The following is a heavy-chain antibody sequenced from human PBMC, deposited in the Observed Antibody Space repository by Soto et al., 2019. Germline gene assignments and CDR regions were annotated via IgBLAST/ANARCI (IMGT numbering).Heavy chain of an antibody. CDR3: TTDRRQLAQFDN. V-gene: IGHV3-15*01. D-gene: IGHD6-6*01. J-gene: IGHJ4*02. Sequence: EVQLVESGGGLVKPGGSLRLSCAVSGFTISDAWMSWVRQAPGTGLEWVARIKSESDGGALDYPAPVKGRFGVSRDDSRNTLFLQMNSLRDDDTGVYYCTTDRRQLAQFDNWGQGTLVSVSS. CDR1: GFTISDAW. CDR2: IKSESDGGAL.